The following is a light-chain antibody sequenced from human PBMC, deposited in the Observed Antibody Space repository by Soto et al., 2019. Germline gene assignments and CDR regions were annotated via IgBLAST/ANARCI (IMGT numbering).Light chain of an antibody. CDR3: QQNNSYFRT. CDR2: DAS. J-gene: IGKJ1*01. CDR1: QSISSW. Sequence: DIQMTQSPSTLSASVGDRVTITCRASQSISSWLAWYQQKPGKAPKLLIYDASSLESGVPSRFSGSGSGTEFTLTISSLQPDDFATYYCQQNNSYFRTFGQGTKVDIK. V-gene: IGKV1-5*01.